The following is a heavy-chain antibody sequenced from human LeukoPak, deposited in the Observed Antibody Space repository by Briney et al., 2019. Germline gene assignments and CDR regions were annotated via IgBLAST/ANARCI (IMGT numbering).Heavy chain of an antibody. CDR1: GFAFSTYA. CDR2: MSYDGGDK. V-gene: IGHV3-30*01. CDR3: ARDRPNSYQPGGY. J-gene: IGHJ4*02. Sequence: GGSLRLSCAASGFAFSTYAMHWVRQAPGKGLEWLAFMSYDGGDKYYAESVKGRFTISRDNSKNTLCLQMNSLRADDTAVYYCARDRPNSYQPGGYWGQGTLVTVSS. D-gene: IGHD2-2*01.